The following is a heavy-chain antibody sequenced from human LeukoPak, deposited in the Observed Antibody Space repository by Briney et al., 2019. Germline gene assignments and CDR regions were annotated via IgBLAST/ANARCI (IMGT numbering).Heavy chain of an antibody. J-gene: IGHJ4*02. Sequence: GGSLRLSCAASGFISSRYTINWVRQAPGKGLEWVSSIWSDSAEIHYADSVKGRFTISRDNAKDSLYLQMNSLRAEDSAVYYCARDLFHSDISRPFDYWGQGTLVTVSS. V-gene: IGHV3-21*01. D-gene: IGHD3-3*02. CDR3: ARDLFHSDISRPFDY. CDR2: IWSDSAEI. CDR1: GFISSRYT.